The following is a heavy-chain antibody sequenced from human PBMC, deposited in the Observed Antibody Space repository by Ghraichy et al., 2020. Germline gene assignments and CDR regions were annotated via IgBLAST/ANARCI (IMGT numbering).Heavy chain of an antibody. Sequence: LSLTCAASGFTFSSYWMSWVRQAPGKGLEWVANIKQDGNEKYYVDSVKGRFTISRDNAKNSLYLQMNSLRAEDTAVYYCARDPRPYPYDITGYYYIYWYFDLWGRGTLVTVSS. CDR1: GFTFSSYW. CDR3: ARDPRPYPYDITGYYYIYWYFDL. J-gene: IGHJ2*01. D-gene: IGHD3-22*01. V-gene: IGHV3-7*01. CDR2: IKQDGNEK.